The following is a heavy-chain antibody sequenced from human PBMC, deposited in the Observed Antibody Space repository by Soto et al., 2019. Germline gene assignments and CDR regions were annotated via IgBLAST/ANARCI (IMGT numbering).Heavy chain of an antibody. J-gene: IGHJ5*02. CDR3: ARDRSANWNYAFFDP. CDR1: GYTFTGYY. V-gene: IGHV1-2*04. D-gene: IGHD1-7*01. CDR2: INPNSGGT. Sequence: ASVKVSCKASGYTFTGYYMHWVRQAPGQGLEWMGWINPNSGGTNYAQKFQGWVTMTRDTSISTAYMELSRLRSDDTAVYYCARDRSANWNYAFFDPWGQGTLVTVSS.